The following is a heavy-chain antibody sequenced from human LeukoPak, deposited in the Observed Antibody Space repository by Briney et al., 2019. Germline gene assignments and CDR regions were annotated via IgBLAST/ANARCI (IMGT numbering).Heavy chain of an antibody. Sequence: SETLSLTCTVSGGSISSCSYYWGWIRQPPGKGLEWIGSIYYSGSTYYNPSLKSRVTISVDTSKNQFSLKLSSVTAADTAVYYCARRVYSSGWYGLALDIWGQGTMVTVSS. D-gene: IGHD6-19*01. J-gene: IGHJ3*02. CDR3: ARRVYSSGWYGLALDI. CDR2: IYYSGST. CDR1: GGSISSCSYY. V-gene: IGHV4-39*01.